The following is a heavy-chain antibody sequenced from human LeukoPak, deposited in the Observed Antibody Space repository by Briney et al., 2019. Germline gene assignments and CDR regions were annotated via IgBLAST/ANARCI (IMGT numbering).Heavy chain of an antibody. D-gene: IGHD4-17*01. J-gene: IGHJ4*02. Sequence: SETLSLTCAVYGGSFSGYYWGWIRQPAGKGLEWIGSIYHSGSTYYNPSLKSRVTISVDTSKNQFSLKLSSVTAADTAVYYCARSSGGDTTFDYWGQGTLVTVSS. CDR1: GGSFSGYY. V-gene: IGHV4-38-2*01. CDR2: IYHSGST. CDR3: ARSSGGDTTFDY.